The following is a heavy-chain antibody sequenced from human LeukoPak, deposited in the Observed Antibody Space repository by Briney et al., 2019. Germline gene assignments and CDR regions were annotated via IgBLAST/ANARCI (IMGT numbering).Heavy chain of an antibody. Sequence: GRSLRLSCAASGFTFSSYGMHWVRQAPGKGLEWVAVISYDGSNKYYADSVKGRFTISRDNSKNTLYLQMNSLRAEDTAVYYCAKDTTVITYYFDYWGQGTLVTVSS. J-gene: IGHJ4*02. D-gene: IGHD4-17*01. CDR2: ISYDGSNK. CDR1: GFTFSSYG. CDR3: AKDTTVITYYFDY. V-gene: IGHV3-30*18.